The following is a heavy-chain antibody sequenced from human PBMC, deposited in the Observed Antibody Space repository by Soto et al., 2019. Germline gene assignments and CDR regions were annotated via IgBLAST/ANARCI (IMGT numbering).Heavy chain of an antibody. CDR3: ARAGLRLGELSLMKRDY. CDR2: ISAYNGNT. Sequence: QVQLVQSGAEVKKPVASVKVSCKASGYTFTSYGISWVRQAPGQGLEWMGWISAYNGNTNYAQKLQGRVTMTTDTSTSTAYMELRSLRSDDTAVYYCARAGLRLGELSLMKRDYWGQGPLVTVSS. V-gene: IGHV1-18*01. J-gene: IGHJ4*02. CDR1: GYTFTSYG. D-gene: IGHD3-16*02.